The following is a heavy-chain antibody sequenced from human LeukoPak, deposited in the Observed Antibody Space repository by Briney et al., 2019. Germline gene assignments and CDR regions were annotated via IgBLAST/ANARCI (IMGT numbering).Heavy chain of an antibody. V-gene: IGHV4-59*01. CDR1: GGSISSYY. D-gene: IGHD6-13*01. Sequence: SETLSLTCTVPGGSISSYYWSWIRQPPGKELEWIGCIYYSGSTNYNPSLKSRVTISVDTSKNQFSLKLSSVTAADTAVYYCARAPRIAAAGPLFDYWGQGTLVTVSS. CDR2: IYYSGST. CDR3: ARAPRIAAAGPLFDY. J-gene: IGHJ4*02.